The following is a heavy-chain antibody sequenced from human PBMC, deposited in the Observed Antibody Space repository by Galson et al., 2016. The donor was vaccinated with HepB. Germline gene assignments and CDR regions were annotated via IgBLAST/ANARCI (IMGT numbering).Heavy chain of an antibody. CDR1: GFTFSNYG. CDR3: ASGEGRGGGYYYGMDV. V-gene: IGHV3-21*01. D-gene: IGHD3-10*01. J-gene: IGHJ6*02. CDR2: ISPTSSYI. Sequence: SLRLSCAASGFTFSNYGMNWVRQAPGKGLEWVSSISPTSSYIYYADSVKGRFTISRDNAKNSLYLEMNSLSAGDTAVYYWASGEGRGGGYYYGMDVWGQGTTVTVSS.